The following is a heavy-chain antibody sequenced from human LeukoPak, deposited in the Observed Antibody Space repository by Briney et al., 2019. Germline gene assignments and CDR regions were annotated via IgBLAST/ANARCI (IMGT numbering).Heavy chain of an antibody. CDR3: AKDMAGGIAVAGTGFDY. CDR2: ISWNSGSI. D-gene: IGHD6-19*01. J-gene: IGHJ4*02. CDR1: GFTFDDYA. Sequence: PGGSLRLPCAASGFTFDDYAMHWVRQAPGKGLEWVSGISWNSGSIGYADSVKGRFTISRDNAKNSLYLQMNSLRAEDTALYYCAKDMAGGIAVAGTGFDYWGQGTLVTVSS. V-gene: IGHV3-9*01.